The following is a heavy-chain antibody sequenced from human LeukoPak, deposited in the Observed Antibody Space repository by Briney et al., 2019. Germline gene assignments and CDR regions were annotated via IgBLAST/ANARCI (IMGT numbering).Heavy chain of an antibody. CDR2: IHYSGST. V-gene: IGHV4-61*01. J-gene: IGHJ3*02. CDR1: GGSISSSSYY. D-gene: IGHD1-1*01. Sequence: PSETLSLTCTVSGGSISSSSYYWGWIRQPPGKGLEWIGYIHYSGSTNYNPSLKSRVTISVDTSKNQFSLKVSSVTAADTAVYYCAREGTTTDAFDIWGQGTMVTVSS. CDR3: AREGTTTDAFDI.